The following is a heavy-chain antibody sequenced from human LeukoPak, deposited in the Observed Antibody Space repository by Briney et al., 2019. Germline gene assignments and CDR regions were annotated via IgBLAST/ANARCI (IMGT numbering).Heavy chain of an antibody. Sequence: ASVKVSCKASGYTFTSYGISWVRQAPGQRLEWMGWISAYNGNTNYAQKLQGRVTMTTDTSTSTAYMELRSLRSDDTAVYYCARGPPHYYGSGSLFDHWGQGTLVTVSS. V-gene: IGHV1-18*01. CDR3: ARGPPHYYGSGSLFDH. CDR2: ISAYNGNT. J-gene: IGHJ5*02. D-gene: IGHD3-10*01. CDR1: GYTFTSYG.